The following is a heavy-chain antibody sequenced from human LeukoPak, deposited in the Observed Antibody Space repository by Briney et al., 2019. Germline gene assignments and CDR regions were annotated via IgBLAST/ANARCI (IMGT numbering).Heavy chain of an antibody. CDR2: IYPNSGGT. D-gene: IGHD6-19*01. CDR3: ARSEQFPYYMDV. J-gene: IGHJ6*03. Sequence: ASVKVSCKASAYTFTGYYMHWVRQAPGQGLEWMGWIYPNSGGTNYAQKFQGRVTMTRDTSISTAYMELSRLRSDDTAVYYCARSEQFPYYMDVWGKGTTVTISS. V-gene: IGHV1-2*02. CDR1: AYTFTGYY.